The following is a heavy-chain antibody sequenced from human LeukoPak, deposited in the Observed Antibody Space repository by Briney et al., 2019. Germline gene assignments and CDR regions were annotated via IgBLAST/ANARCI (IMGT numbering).Heavy chain of an antibody. V-gene: IGHV3-11*04. D-gene: IGHD6-13*01. CDR1: GFTFNDYY. Sequence: GGSLRLSCAASGFTFNDYYMNWIRQAPGKGLEWVSYISSSGSSIHYADSVKGRFTISRDNAKNSLYLQMNSLRAEDTAVYYCGRGGKVEQLVLARWGQGSLVTVSS. J-gene: IGHJ4*02. CDR2: ISSSGSSI. CDR3: GRGGKVEQLVLAR.